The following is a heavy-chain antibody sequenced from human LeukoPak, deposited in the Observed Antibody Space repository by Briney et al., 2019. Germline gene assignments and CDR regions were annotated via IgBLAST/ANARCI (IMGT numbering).Heavy chain of an antibody. CDR3: ARDRVGEWLPQRFYYMDV. Sequence: ASVKVSCKASGYTFTGYYMHWVRQAPGQGLEWMGWINPNSGGTNYAQKFQGRVTMTRDTSISTAYMELSRLRSDDTAVYYCARDRVGEWLPQRFYYMDVWGKGTTVTVSS. CDR1: GYTFTGYY. D-gene: IGHD5-12*01. J-gene: IGHJ6*03. CDR2: INPNSGGT. V-gene: IGHV1-2*02.